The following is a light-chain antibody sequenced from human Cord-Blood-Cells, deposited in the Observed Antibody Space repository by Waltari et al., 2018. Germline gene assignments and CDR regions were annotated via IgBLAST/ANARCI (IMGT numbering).Light chain of an antibody. Sequence: QSALTPPASASGSPRSSTTTSCTRTSSDGGGYNYASWYQQHPGKAPKLMIYDVSNRPSGVSNRFSGSKSGNTASLTISGLQAEDEADYYCSSYTSSSTWVFGGGTKLTVL. CDR3: SSYTSSSTWV. J-gene: IGLJ3*02. V-gene: IGLV2-14*01. CDR2: DVS. CDR1: SSDGGGYNY.